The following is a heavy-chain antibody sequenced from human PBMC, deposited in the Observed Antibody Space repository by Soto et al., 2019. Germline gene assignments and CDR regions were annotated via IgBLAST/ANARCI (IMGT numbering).Heavy chain of an antibody. Sequence: PGGSRTLSCAASGFTFSTDAMHWVPHAPGKGLEWVAVISYDGSNKYYADSVKGRFTISRDNSKNTLYLQMNSLRAEDTAVYYCARVWGVAVVAAADYWRQGT. V-gene: IGHV3-30-3*01. CDR1: GFTFSTDA. CDR2: ISYDGSNK. D-gene: IGHD2-15*01. CDR3: ARVWGVAVVAAADY. J-gene: IGHJ4*02.